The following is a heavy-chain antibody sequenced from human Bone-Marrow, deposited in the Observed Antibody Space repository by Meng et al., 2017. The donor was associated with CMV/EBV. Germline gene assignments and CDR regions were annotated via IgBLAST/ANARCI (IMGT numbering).Heavy chain of an antibody. Sequence: ASVKVSCKASGYTFSNYDINWVRQATGQGLEWMGWMNPNSGNTAYAQELQGRVTITRNISISTAYMELSSLRSEDTAVYYCARWGRYCSSTSCRDLGMDVWGQGTTVTVPS. CDR3: ARWGRYCSSTSCRDLGMDV. J-gene: IGHJ6*02. D-gene: IGHD2-2*01. CDR1: GYTFSNYD. CDR2: MNPNSGNT. V-gene: IGHV1-8*03.